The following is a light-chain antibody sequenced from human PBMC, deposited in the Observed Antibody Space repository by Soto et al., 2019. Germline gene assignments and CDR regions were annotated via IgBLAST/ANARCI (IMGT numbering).Light chain of an antibody. CDR1: SSDVGGYNY. CDR2: DVS. V-gene: IGLV2-11*01. CDR3: CSYAGTYTLV. J-gene: IGLJ2*01. Sequence: QSVLTQPRSVSGSPGQSVTISCTGTSSDVGGYNYVSWYQQHPGKAPKLIIYDVSKRPSGVPDRVAGSKSGNTASLTISGLQAEDEADYYCCSYAGTYTLVFGGGTKVTVL.